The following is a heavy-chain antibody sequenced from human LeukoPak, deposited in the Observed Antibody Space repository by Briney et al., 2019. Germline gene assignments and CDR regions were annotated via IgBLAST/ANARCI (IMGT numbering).Heavy chain of an antibody. J-gene: IGHJ3*02. Sequence: SETLSLTCTVSGGSITNSYWNWIRQSPGKGPEWIGYINYSGSTNYNPSLKSRVTISVDTSKNQFSLKLSSVTAADTAVYFCARDPLSTNDFDIWGQGTMVTVSS. V-gene: IGHV4-59*01. D-gene: IGHD1-1*01. CDR1: GGSITNSY. CDR3: ARDPLSTNDFDI. CDR2: INYSGST.